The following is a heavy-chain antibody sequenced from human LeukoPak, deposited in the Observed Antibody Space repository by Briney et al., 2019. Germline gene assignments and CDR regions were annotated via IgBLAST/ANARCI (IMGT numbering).Heavy chain of an antibody. CDR2: IYYSGST. CDR3: ATEGAAAGTEDWFDP. D-gene: IGHD6-13*01. J-gene: IGHJ5*02. Sequence: PSETLSLTCTVSGGSVSSGSYYWSWIRQPPGKGLEWIGYIYYSGSTNYNPSLKSRVTISVDTSKNQFSLKQSSVTAADTAVYYCATEGAAAGTEDWFDPWGQGTLVTVSS. V-gene: IGHV4-61*01. CDR1: GGSVSSGSYY.